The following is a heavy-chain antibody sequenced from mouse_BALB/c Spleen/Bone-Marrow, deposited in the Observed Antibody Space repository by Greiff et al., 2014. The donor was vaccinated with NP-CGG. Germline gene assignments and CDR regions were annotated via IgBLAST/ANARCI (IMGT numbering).Heavy chain of an antibody. D-gene: IGHD4-1*01. CDR3: ARNANWLFTY. Sequence: LVESGAELVRPGTSVKVSCMASGYAFTTYLIEWVKQRPGQGLEWIGVINPGSGDTHNNEKFKDKATLTADKSSSTAYMQLSSLTSDDSAVYFCARNANWLFTYWGQGTLVTVSA. CDR1: GYAFTTYL. V-gene: IGHV1-54*03. CDR2: INPGSGDT. J-gene: IGHJ3*01.